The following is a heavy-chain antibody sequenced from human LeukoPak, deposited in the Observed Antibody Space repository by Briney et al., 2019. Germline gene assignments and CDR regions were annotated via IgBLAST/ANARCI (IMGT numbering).Heavy chain of an antibody. D-gene: IGHD2-15*01. CDR2: ISYDGSNK. CDR1: GFTFSSYG. Sequence: GGSLRLSCAASGFTFSSYGMHWVRQAPGKGLEWVAVISYDGSNKYYADSVKGRFTISRDNSKNTLYLQMNSLRAEDTAVYYRAKDWVVVVVAATRGTRGYMDVWGKGTTVTVSS. CDR3: AKDWVVVVVAATRGTRGYMDV. J-gene: IGHJ6*03. V-gene: IGHV3-30*18.